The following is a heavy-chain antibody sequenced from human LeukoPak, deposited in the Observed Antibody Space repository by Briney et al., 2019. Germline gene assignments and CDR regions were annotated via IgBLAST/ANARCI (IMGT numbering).Heavy chain of an antibody. D-gene: IGHD3-16*01. Sequence: PGGSLRLSCAASGFTFSSYAVHWVRQAPGKGLEWVALISYDGSNKYYADSVKGRFTISRDNSKNTLYLQMNSLRAEDTAVYYCARQTGDHWGDFYYFDYWGQGTLVTVSS. CDR3: ARQTGDHWGDFYYFDY. J-gene: IGHJ4*02. V-gene: IGHV3-30*04. CDR1: GFTFSSYA. CDR2: ISYDGSNK.